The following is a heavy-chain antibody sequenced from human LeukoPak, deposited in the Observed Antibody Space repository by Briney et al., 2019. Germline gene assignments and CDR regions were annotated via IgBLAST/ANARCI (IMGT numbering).Heavy chain of an antibody. CDR1: GFTFSSYG. Sequence: GGSLRLSCAASGFTFSSYGMHWVRQAPGKGLEWVAVKWYDGSNKYYADSVKGRFTISRDNSKNTLYLQMNSLRAEDTAVYYCARDRILPSGYYYDSSGYSRYYYGMDVWGQGTTVTVSS. CDR3: ARDRILPSGYYYDSSGYSRYYYGMDV. CDR2: KWYDGSNK. V-gene: IGHV3-33*01. J-gene: IGHJ6*02. D-gene: IGHD3-22*01.